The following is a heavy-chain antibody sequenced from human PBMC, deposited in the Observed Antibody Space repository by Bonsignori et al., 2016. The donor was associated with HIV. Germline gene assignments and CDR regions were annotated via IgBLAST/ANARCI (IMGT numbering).Heavy chain of an antibody. CDR2: IIPIFGTA. CDR3: ARALGGSNPKLGFDY. J-gene: IGHJ4*02. D-gene: IGHD3-10*01. Sequence: WVRQAPGQGLEWMGGIIPIFGTANYAQKFQGRVTITADESTSTAYMELSSLRSEDTAVYYCARALGGSNPKLGFDYWGQGTLVTVSS. V-gene: IGHV1-69*01.